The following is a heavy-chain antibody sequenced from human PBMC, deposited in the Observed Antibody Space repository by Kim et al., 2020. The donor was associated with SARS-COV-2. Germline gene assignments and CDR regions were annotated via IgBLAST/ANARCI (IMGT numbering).Heavy chain of an antibody. V-gene: IGHV4-34*01. J-gene: IGHJ6*03. D-gene: IGHD2-2*01. CDR2: INHSGST. CDR3: ARGDLVVVPAALGVYFYYYYYMDV. Sequence: SETLSLTCAVYGGSFSGYYWSWIRQPPGKGLEWIGEINHSGSTNYNQSLKSRVTISVDTSKNQFSLKLSSVTAADTAVYYCARGDLVVVPAALGVYFYYYYYMDVGGKGTTVTVSS. CDR1: GGSFSGYY.